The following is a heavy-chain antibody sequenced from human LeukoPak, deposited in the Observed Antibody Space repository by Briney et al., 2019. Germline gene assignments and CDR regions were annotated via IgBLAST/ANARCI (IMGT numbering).Heavy chain of an antibody. CDR2: IIPILGIA. V-gene: IGHV1-69*04. Sequence: SVKVSCKASGYIFTSYAMHWVRQAPGQRLEWMGRIIPILGIANYAQKFQGRVTITADKSTSTAYMELSSLRSEDTAVYYCARAACGGDCYSWFDPWGQGTLVTVSS. CDR3: ARAACGGDCYSWFDP. CDR1: GYIFTSYA. D-gene: IGHD2-21*02. J-gene: IGHJ5*02.